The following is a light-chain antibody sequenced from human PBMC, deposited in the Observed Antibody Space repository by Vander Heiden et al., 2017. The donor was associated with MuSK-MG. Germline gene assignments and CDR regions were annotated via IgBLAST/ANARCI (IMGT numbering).Light chain of an antibody. Sequence: QSALTPPASVSGSPGQSITISCPGTSSEVGSYNLVSWYQQHPGKAPKLMIYEGSKRPSGVSNRFSGSKSGNTASLTISGLQAEDEADYYCCSYAGSSTYVFGTGTKVTVL. J-gene: IGLJ1*01. CDR3: CSYAGSSTYV. CDR1: SSEVGSYNL. CDR2: EGS. V-gene: IGLV2-23*01.